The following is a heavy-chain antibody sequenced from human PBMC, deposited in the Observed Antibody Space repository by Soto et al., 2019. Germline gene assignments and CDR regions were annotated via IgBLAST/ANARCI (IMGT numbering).Heavy chain of an antibody. V-gene: IGHV4-30-4*01. CDR3: ARASPRRSGYSYGRHAFDI. Sequence: QVQLQESGPGLVKPSQTLSLTCTVSGGSISSGDYYWSWIRQPPGKGLEWIGYIYYSGSTYYNPSLKSRVTILVVTSKNQFSLKLSSVTAADTAVYYCARASPRRSGYSYGRHAFDIWGQGTMVTVSS. D-gene: IGHD5-18*01. CDR2: IYYSGST. CDR1: GGSISSGDYY. J-gene: IGHJ3*02.